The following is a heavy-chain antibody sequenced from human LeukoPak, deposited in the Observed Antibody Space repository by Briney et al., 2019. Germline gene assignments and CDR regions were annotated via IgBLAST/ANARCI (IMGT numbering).Heavy chain of an antibody. CDR3: AKDMYDGWPRDYYGMDV. J-gene: IGHJ6*02. D-gene: IGHD2-8*01. CDR1: GFTFSSYA. CDR2: ISGSGGST. Sequence: PGGSLRLSCAASGFTFSSYAMSWVRQAPGKGLEWVSAISGSGGSTYYADSVKGRFTISRDNSKNTLYLQMNSLRAGDTAVYYCAKDMYDGWPRDYYGMDVWGQGTTVTVSS. V-gene: IGHV3-23*01.